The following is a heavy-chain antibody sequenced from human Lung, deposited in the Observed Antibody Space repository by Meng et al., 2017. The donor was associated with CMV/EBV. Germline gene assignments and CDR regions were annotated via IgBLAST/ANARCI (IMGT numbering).Heavy chain of an antibody. Sequence: GGSLRLSWAASGSTFSSYSMNWVRQAPGKGLEWVSSISSSSSYIYYADSVKGRFTISRDNAKNSLYLQMNSLRAEDTAVYYCARWERTAMDPYYYYGMDVWGQGTTVTVSS. D-gene: IGHD5-18*01. CDR2: ISSSSSYI. CDR3: ARWERTAMDPYYYYGMDV. J-gene: IGHJ6*02. V-gene: IGHV3-21*01. CDR1: GSTFSSYS.